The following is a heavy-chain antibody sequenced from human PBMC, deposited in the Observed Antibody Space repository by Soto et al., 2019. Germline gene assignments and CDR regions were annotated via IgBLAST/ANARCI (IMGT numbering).Heavy chain of an antibody. J-gene: IGHJ4*02. CDR1: GGTFSSYA. D-gene: IGHD5-12*01. Sequence: QVQLVQSGAEVRQPASSVKVSCKTSGGTFSSYAISWVRQAPGQGLEWMGGIVPIVDTATYAQKFQGRVTITADESTSTAYMELRSLRPDDTAVYYCVRVVASPGYPDYWGQGTLVTVSS. CDR3: VRVVASPGYPDY. V-gene: IGHV1-69*12. CDR2: IVPIVDTA.